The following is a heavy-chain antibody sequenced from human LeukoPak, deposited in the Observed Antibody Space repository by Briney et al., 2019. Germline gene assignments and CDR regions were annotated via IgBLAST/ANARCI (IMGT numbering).Heavy chain of an antibody. Sequence: GGSLRLSCAASGFTFSSYSMNWVRQAPGKGLERVSFISSSSTTIYYADSVKGRFTISRDNAKNSLYLQMNSLRAEDTAVYYCARDRGGSYSAIDYWGQGTLVTVSS. V-gene: IGHV3-48*04. CDR2: ISSSSTTI. CDR1: GFTFSSYS. J-gene: IGHJ4*02. CDR3: ARDRGGSYSAIDY. D-gene: IGHD1-26*01.